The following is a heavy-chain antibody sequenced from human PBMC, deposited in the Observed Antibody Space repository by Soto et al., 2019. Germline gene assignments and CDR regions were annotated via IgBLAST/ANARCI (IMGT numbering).Heavy chain of an antibody. D-gene: IGHD2-15*01. V-gene: IGHV4-39*01. Sequence: PSETLSLTCTVSGVSISSGDYYWSWLRQTPGKGLEWIGYIFYSENTYYNPSLKSRVTISVDTSKNQFSLKLSSVTAADTAVYYCARHLTYCSAGSCYSDFPYYGMDVWGQGTTVTVSS. CDR3: ARHLTYCSAGSCYSDFPYYGMDV. J-gene: IGHJ6*02. CDR1: GVSISSGDYY. CDR2: IFYSENT.